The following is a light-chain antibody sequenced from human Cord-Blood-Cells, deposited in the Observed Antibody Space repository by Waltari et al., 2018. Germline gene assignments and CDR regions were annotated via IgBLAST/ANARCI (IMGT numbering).Light chain of an antibody. CDR1: SSAVGCSNL. CDR2: EVS. J-gene: IGLJ1*01. V-gene: IGLV2-23*02. CDR3: CSYAGSSTPNYV. Sequence: QSALTQPASVSGSPGQSLTISCTGTSSAVGCSNLVSWSQQHPGKAPKLMIYEVSKRPSGVSNRFSGSKSGNTASLTISGLQAEYEADYYCCSYAGSSTPNYVFGTGTKVTVL.